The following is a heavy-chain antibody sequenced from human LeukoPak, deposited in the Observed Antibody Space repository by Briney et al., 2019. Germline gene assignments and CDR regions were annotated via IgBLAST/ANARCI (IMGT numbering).Heavy chain of an antibody. CDR3: AAPHAGSYYDY. Sequence: PGGSLRLSCAASGFTFSSYGMHWVRQAPGKGLEWVAVISYDGSNKYYADSVKGRFTISRDNSKNTLYLQMNSLRAEDTAVYYCAAPHAGSYYDYWGQGTLVTVSS. CDR1: GFTFSSYG. D-gene: IGHD1-26*01. J-gene: IGHJ4*02. CDR2: ISYDGSNK. V-gene: IGHV3-30*03.